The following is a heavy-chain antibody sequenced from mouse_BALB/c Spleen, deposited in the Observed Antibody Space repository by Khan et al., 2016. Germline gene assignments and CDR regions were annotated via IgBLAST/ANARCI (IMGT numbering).Heavy chain of an antibody. CDR2: ISYSGST. CDR1: GYSITSDYA. D-gene: IGHD1-1*01. CDR3: ARDYYGSSYVDY. J-gene: IGHJ2*01. Sequence: EVELVESGPGLVKPSQSLSLTCTVTGYSITSDYAWNWIRQFPGNKLEWMGYISYSGSTSYNPSLKSRISITRNTSKNKFFLQLNSVTTEDTATYYCARDYYGSSYVDYWGQGTTLTVSS. V-gene: IGHV3-2*02.